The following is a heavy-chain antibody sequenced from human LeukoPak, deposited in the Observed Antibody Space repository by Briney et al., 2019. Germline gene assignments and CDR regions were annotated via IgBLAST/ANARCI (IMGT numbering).Heavy chain of an antibody. Sequence: GGSLRLSCAASGFTFSNCAMRWVRQAPRKGLDWVSGVSGSGDSTYYADSLKGRFTISRDNSNNTLFLLMNSLRAEDTAVYYCAKYMSSGSWGQGTLVTVSS. D-gene: IGHD6-19*01. CDR2: VSGSGDST. CDR3: AKYMSSGS. J-gene: IGHJ5*02. V-gene: IGHV3-23*01. CDR1: GFTFSNCA.